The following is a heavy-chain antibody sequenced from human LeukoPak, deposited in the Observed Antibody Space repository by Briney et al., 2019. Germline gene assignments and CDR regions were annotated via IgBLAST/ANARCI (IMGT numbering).Heavy chain of an antibody. J-gene: IGHJ4*02. V-gene: IGHV4-59*01. CDR2: TYYSGNT. CDR1: GGSMSSYY. Sequence: SETLSLTCTVSGGSMSSYYWSWIRQPPGKGLEWIGYTYYSGNTNYNPSLKSRVTISVDTSKNQFSLKVSSVTAADTAVYYCARVFHDSSGYPFDYWGQGTLGTVSS. D-gene: IGHD3-22*01. CDR3: ARVFHDSSGYPFDY.